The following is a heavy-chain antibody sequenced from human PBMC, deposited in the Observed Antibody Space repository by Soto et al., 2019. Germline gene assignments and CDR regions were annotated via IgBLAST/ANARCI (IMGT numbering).Heavy chain of an antibody. CDR2: IKSDGSST. CDR3: AQLGLMTFSHKHDFSH. CDR1: GFSFDNYG. J-gene: IGHJ4*02. D-gene: IGHD3-16*01. Sequence: EVQLLESGGDLVQPGGSLRLSCVGSGFSFDNYGMSWVRQAPGKGLEWVSAIKSDGSSTYYAASVKDRFTISRDNSTNTLYLQLNSLRAEDTAVYYCAQLGLMTFSHKHDFSHWGRGTLVTVSS. V-gene: IGHV3-23*01.